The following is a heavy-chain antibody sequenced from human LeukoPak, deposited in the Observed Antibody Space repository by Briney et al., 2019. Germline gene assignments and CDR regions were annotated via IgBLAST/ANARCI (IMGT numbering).Heavy chain of an antibody. CDR2: TYYSGST. Sequence: SETLSLTCTVSGGSISSYYWSWIRQPPGKGLEWIGYTYYSGSTNYNPSLKSRVTISVDTSKNQFSLKLSSVTAADTAVYYCAREYSSSWYNWFDPWGQGTLVTVSS. J-gene: IGHJ5*02. V-gene: IGHV4-59*01. CDR1: GGSISSYY. CDR3: AREYSSSWYNWFDP. D-gene: IGHD6-13*01.